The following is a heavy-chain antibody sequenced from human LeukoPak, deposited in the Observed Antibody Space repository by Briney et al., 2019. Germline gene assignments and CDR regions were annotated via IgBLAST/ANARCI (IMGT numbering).Heavy chain of an antibody. CDR3: ARDYYAAIDM. D-gene: IGHD3-10*01. CDR1: GCSISSYY. V-gene: IGHV4-4*07. CDR2: IYSSGSI. J-gene: IGHJ3*02. Sequence: SETLSLTRTVSGCSISSYYWRWIRQPAGKGLEWIGRIYSSGSINYSPSLNSRVTMSVDTSNNQFSRNLRLSSVTAADTAVYYCARDYYAAIDMWGQGTMVTVSS.